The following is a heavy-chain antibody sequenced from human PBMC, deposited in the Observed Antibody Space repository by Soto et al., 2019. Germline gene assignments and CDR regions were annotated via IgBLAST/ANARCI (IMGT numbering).Heavy chain of an antibody. Sequence: QVQLQESGPGLVKPSQTLSLTCTVSGGSISSGGYYWSWIRQHPGKDLEWIGYIYYSGSTYYNPSLKGRVTISVDTSKNQFSLKLSSVTAADTAVYYCARGDYDILTGYYYYYGMDVWGQGTTVTVSS. CDR3: ARGDYDILTGYYYYYGMDV. V-gene: IGHV4-31*03. CDR2: IYYSGST. D-gene: IGHD3-9*01. J-gene: IGHJ6*02. CDR1: GGSISSGGYY.